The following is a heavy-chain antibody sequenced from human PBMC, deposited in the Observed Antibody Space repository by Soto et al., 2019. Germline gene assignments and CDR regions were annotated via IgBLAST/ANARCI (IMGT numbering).Heavy chain of an antibody. V-gene: IGHV3-23*01. CDR3: VKGYWKGDV. CDR1: GFTFSTYA. D-gene: IGHD1-1*01. J-gene: IGHJ6*02. Sequence: EVQLLESGGGLVQPGGSPRLSCAASGFTFSTYAMNWVRQAPGNGLEWVSAISGSGGSIHYADSVKGRFTISRDNSKNTLYLQMNSLRDEDTAVYHCVKGYWKGDVWGQGTTVTVS. CDR2: ISGSGGSI.